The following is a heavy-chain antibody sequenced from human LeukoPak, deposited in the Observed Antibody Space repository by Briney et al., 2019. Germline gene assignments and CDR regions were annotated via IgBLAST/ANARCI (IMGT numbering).Heavy chain of an antibody. D-gene: IGHD2-21*01. CDR1: GYTFTSYD. Sequence: ASVKVSCKASGYTFTSYDINWVRQAPGQGLEWMGWMNPNSGNTDYAQKFQGRVTMTRNTSISTAYMELSSLRSEDTAVYYCASIATHFDYWGQGTPVTVSS. CDR2: MNPNSGNT. J-gene: IGHJ4*02. V-gene: IGHV1-8*01. CDR3: ASIATHFDY.